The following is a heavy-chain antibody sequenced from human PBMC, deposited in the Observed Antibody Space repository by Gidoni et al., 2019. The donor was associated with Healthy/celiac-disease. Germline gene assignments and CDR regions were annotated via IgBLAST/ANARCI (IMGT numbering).Heavy chain of an antibody. CDR3: ARDGGGGSSDPSFDY. CDR2: IYSSGST. J-gene: IGHJ4*02. CDR1: GGSISSSSYY. D-gene: IGHD6-6*01. Sequence: QLQLQESGPGLVKPSETLSLTCTVSGGSISSSSYYCGWIRQPPGKGLEWIGSIYSSGSTYYNPSLKSRVTISVDTSKNQFSLKLSSVTAADTAVYYCARDGGGGSSDPSFDYWGQGTLVTVSS. V-gene: IGHV4-39*07.